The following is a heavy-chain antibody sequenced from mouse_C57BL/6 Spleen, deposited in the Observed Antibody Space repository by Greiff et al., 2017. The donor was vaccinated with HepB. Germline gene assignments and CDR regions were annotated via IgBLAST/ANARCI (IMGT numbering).Heavy chain of an antibody. CDR2: IYPGGGYT. Sequence: QVQLQQSGAELVRPGTSVKMSCKASGYTFTNYWIGWAKQRPGHGLEWIGDIYPGGGYTNYNEKFKGKATLTADKSSSTAYMQFSSLTSEDSAIYYCARGGREAMDYWGQGTSVTVSS. CDR3: ARGGREAMDY. CDR1: GYTFTNYW. D-gene: IGHD3-3*01. V-gene: IGHV1-63*01. J-gene: IGHJ4*01.